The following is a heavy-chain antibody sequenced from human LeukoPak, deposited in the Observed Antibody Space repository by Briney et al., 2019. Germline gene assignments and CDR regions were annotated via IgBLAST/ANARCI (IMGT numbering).Heavy chain of an antibody. V-gene: IGHV4-4*07. CDR1: GGSISSYY. CDR2: IYASGST. CDR3: ASDGSPKSSDY. D-gene: IGHD3-16*02. Sequence: SETLSLSCTVSGGSISSYYWSWIRQPAGKGLEWIGRIYASGSTNYNPSLKSRVTMSVDTSKNQFSLKLSSVTAADTAVYYCASDGSPKSSDYWGLGTLVTVSS. J-gene: IGHJ4*02.